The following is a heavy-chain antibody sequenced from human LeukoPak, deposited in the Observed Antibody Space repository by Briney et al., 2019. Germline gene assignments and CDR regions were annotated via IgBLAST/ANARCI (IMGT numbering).Heavy chain of an antibody. Sequence: GGSLRLSCAASGFTFSNAWMSWVRQAPGKGLEWVGRIKSKTDGGTTDYAAPVKGRFTISRDDSKNTLYLQMNSLKTEDTAVYYCTTDTYYDILTGYYSLDYWGRGTLVTVSS. CDR1: GFTFSNAW. J-gene: IGHJ4*02. CDR3: TTDTYYDILTGYYSLDY. D-gene: IGHD3-9*01. V-gene: IGHV3-15*01. CDR2: IKSKTDGGTT.